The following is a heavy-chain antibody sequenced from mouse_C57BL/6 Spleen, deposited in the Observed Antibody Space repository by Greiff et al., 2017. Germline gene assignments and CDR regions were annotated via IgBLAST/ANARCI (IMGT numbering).Heavy chain of an antibody. CDR1: GYTFTEYT. Sequence: QVQLQQSGAELVKPGASVKLSCKASGYTFTEYTIHWVKPRSGQGLEWIGWFYPGSGSIKYNEKFKDKATLTADNSSSTVYMELSRLTSEDSAVYCCARHEEGAYYSNYGGFAYWGQGTLVTVSA. J-gene: IGHJ3*01. CDR2: FYPGSGSI. V-gene: IGHV1-62-2*01. CDR3: ARHEEGAYYSNYGGFAY. D-gene: IGHD2-5*01.